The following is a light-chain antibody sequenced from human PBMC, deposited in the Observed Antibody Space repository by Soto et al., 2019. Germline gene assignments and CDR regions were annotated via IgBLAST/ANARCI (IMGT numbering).Light chain of an antibody. J-gene: IGKJ4*01. CDR2: AAS. V-gene: IGKV1-6*02. CDR1: QGIRND. Sequence: AIQMTQSPSSLSASVGDRVTITCRASQGIRNDLGWYQQKPGKAPKLLIYAASTLQSGVPSRFSGSGSGTDFTLTINSLQPEDFVTYYCLHGYNYPFTFGGGTKVEIK. CDR3: LHGYNYPFT.